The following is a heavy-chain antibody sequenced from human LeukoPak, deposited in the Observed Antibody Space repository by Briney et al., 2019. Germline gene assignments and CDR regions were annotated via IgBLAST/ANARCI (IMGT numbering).Heavy chain of an antibody. CDR3: ARERQFEWFGDPGGIFDY. V-gene: IGHV1-18*01. CDR1: GYTFTSYG. CDR2: ISAYNGNT. D-gene: IGHD3-10*01. J-gene: IGHJ4*02. Sequence: ASVKVSCKASGYTFTSYGISWVRQAPGQGLEWMGWISAYNGNTNYAQKLQGRVTMTTDTSTSTAYMELRSLRSDDTAVYYCARERQFEWFGDPGGIFDYWGQGTLVTVSS.